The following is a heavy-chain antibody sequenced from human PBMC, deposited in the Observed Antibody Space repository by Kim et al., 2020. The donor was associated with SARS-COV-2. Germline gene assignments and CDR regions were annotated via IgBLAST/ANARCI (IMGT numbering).Heavy chain of an antibody. J-gene: IGHJ6*03. D-gene: IGHD6-19*01. CDR2: IYYSGST. CDR1: GGSISSYY. Sequence: SETLSLTCTVSGGSISSYYWSWIRQPPGKGLEWIGYIYYSGSTNYNPSLKSRVTISVDTSKNQFSLKLSSVTAADTAVYYCARAVVAVAGYYYYYYMDVWGKGTTVTVSS. CDR3: ARAVVAVAGYYYYYYMDV. V-gene: IGHV4-59*08.